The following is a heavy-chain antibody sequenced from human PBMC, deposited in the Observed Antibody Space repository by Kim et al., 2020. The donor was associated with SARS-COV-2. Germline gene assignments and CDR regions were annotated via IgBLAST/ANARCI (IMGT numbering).Heavy chain of an antibody. CDR1: GGSISSSNW. J-gene: IGHJ6*02. Sequence: SETLSLTCAVSGGSISSSNWWSWVRQPPGKGLEWIGEIYHSGSTNYNPSLKSRVTISVDKSKTQFSLKLSSVTAADTAVYYCARDPVAQLLLYGMDVCGQGTTVTVSS. D-gene: IGHD2-2*01. CDR2: IYHSGST. V-gene: IGHV4-4*02. CDR3: ARDPVAQLLLYGMDV.